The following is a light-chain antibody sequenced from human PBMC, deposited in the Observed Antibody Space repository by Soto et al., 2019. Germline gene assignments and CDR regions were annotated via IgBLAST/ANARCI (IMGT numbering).Light chain of an antibody. CDR2: EGS. V-gene: IGLV2-23*01. J-gene: IGLJ3*02. Sequence: QSALTQPASVSGSPGQSITISCTGTSSDVGSYNLVSWYQQHPGKAPKLMIYEGSKRPSGVSNRFSGSKSGNTASLKIYGLQAEDEADYYCCSDAGSRVFGGGTKLTVL. CDR3: CSDAGSRV. CDR1: SSDVGSYNL.